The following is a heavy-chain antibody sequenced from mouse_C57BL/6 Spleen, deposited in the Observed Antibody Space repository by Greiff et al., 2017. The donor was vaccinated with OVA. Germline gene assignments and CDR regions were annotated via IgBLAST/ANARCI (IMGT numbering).Heavy chain of an antibody. CDR1: GYTFTSYT. J-gene: IGHJ4*01. D-gene: IGHD1-1*01. CDR2: INPSSGYT. CDR3: ARRGTVVATDYAMDY. V-gene: IGHV1-4*01. Sequence: QVQLQQSGAELARPGASVKMSCKASGYTFTSYTMHWVKQRPGQGLEWIGYINPSSGYTKYNQKFKDKATLTADKSSSTAYMQLSSLTSEDSAVYYCARRGTVVATDYAMDYWGQGTSVTVSS.